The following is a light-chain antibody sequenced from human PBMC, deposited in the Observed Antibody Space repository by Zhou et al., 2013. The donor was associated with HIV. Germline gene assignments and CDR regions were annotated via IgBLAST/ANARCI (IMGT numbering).Light chain of an antibody. V-gene: IGKV3-15*01. CDR1: QTIIRN. CDR2: SAS. J-gene: IGKJ2*01. CDR3: QQYNNWPPYT. Sequence: EVVMTQSPATLSVSPGERATLSCRASQTIIRNLAWYQQKPGQAPRLLIYSASVRAAGIPARFSGSGSGTDFTLTISSMQSEDFAVYYCQQYNNWPPYTFGQGTKVE.